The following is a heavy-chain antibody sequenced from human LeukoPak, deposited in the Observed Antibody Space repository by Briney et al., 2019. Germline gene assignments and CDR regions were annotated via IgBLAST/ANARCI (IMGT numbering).Heavy chain of an antibody. CDR3: ATDSDYDSSGYRGFYYYYGMDV. CDR2: FDPEDGET. J-gene: IGHJ6*02. CDR1: GYTLTELS. Sequence: ASVKVSCKVSGYTLTELSMHWVRPAPGKGLEWMGGFDPEDGETIYAQKFQGRVTMTEDTSTDTAYMELSSLRSEDTAVYYCATDSDYDSSGYRGFYYYYGMDVWGQGTTVTVSS. V-gene: IGHV1-24*01. D-gene: IGHD3-22*01.